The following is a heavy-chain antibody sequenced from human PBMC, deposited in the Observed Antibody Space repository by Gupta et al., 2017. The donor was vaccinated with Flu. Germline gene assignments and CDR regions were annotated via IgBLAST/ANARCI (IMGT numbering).Heavy chain of an antibody. J-gene: IGHJ4*02. CDR1: GFPFINHW. CDR3: ARGSSEGYRVDY. D-gene: IGHD3-10*01. Sequence: EVQLVESGGGLVQPGGYLSLSCAVDGFPFINHWMHWVRQAPGKGLVWVSRINPDEVTTKYADSVKGRFTISIDNAKDTVYVQMDSLKVEDSAVYYCARGSSEGYRVDYWGQGTLVTVS. V-gene: IGHV3-74*03. CDR2: INPDEVTT.